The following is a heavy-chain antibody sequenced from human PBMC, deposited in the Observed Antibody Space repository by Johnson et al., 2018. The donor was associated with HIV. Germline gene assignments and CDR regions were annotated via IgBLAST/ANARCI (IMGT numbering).Heavy chain of an antibody. CDR2: ISYDGSNK. J-gene: IGHJ3*02. Sequence: VQLVESGGGVVQPGRSLRLSCAASGFRFSTYAMHWVRQAPGKGLEWVALISYDGSNKYYTDSVKGRFTISSDNSKNTLYLQMNSLTAEDTAVDYCAKDYRNYPQDAFDIWGQGTMVTVSS. CDR1: GFRFSTYA. CDR3: AKDYRNYPQDAFDI. D-gene: IGHD4-11*01. V-gene: IGHV3-30-3*01.